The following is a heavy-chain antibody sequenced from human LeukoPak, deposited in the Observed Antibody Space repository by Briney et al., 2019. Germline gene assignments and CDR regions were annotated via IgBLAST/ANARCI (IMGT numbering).Heavy chain of an antibody. CDR2: INPNSGGT. D-gene: IGHD3-10*01. Sequence: GASVKVSCKASGYTFTGYSMHWVRQAPGQGLEWMGWINPNSGGTNYAQKFQGRVTMTRDTSISTAYMELSRLRSDDTSVYYCARPLSYYSGMDVWGQGTTVTVSS. V-gene: IGHV1-2*02. CDR1: GYTFTGYS. J-gene: IGHJ6*02. CDR3: ARPLSYYSGMDV.